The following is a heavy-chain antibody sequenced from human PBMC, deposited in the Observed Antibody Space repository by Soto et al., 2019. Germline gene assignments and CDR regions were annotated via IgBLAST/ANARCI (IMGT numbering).Heavy chain of an antibody. V-gene: IGHV3-11*01. D-gene: IGHD2-2*01. Sequence: GESLKISCAASGFTFSDYYMSWIRQAPGKGLEWVSYISSSGSTIYYADSVKGRFTISRDNAKNSLYLQMNSLRAEDTAVYYCARDPGCSSTSCYPEYFQHWGQGTLVTVSS. J-gene: IGHJ1*01. CDR2: ISSSGSTI. CDR3: ARDPGCSSTSCYPEYFQH. CDR1: GFTFSDYY.